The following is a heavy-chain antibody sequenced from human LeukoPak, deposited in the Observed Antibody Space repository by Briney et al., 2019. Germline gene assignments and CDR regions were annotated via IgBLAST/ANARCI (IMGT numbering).Heavy chain of an antibody. CDR3: ATYYFASGGLFRHFDY. J-gene: IGHJ4*02. Sequence: GGSLRLSCAASGFTFNTYAMSWVRQAPGKGLEWVSVISGNGGVSTYYADSVKGRFTISRDDSKNTLYVQMNSLRAEDTAVYYCATYYFASGGLFRHFDYWGQGTLVTVSS. CDR2: ISGNGGVST. D-gene: IGHD3-10*01. CDR1: GFTFNTYA. V-gene: IGHV3-23*01.